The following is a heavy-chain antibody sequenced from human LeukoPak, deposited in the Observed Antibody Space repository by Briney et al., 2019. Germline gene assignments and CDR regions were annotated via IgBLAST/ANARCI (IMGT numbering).Heavy chain of an antibody. CDR2: IYSGGST. V-gene: IGHV3-53*01. Sequence: ETLSLTCTVSGDSSSNSIYYWGWIRQAPGKGLEWVSVIYSGGSTYYADSVKGRFTISRDNSKNTLYLQMNSLRAEDTAVYYCARAPKTVGYFDYWGQGTLVTVSS. D-gene: IGHD4-11*01. J-gene: IGHJ4*02. CDR3: ARAPKTVGYFDY. CDR1: GDSSSNSIYY.